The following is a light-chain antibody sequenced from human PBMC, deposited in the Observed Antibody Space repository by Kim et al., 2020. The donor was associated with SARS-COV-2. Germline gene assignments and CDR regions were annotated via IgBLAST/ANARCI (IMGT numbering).Light chain of an antibody. J-gene: IGLJ3*02. CDR1: SLRNYY. V-gene: IGLV3-19*01. CDR2: GKY. Sequence: SSELTQDPAVSVALGQTVRLTCQGDSLRNYYATWYQQRPGQAPVLVLYGKYNRPSGIPDRFSGSASGNTASLTIPGAQAEDEADYYCNTRDSSGDNVVFG. CDR3: NTRDSSGDNVV.